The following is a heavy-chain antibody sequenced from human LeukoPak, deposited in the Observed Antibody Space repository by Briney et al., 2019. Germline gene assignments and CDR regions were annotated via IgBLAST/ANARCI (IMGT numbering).Heavy chain of an antibody. V-gene: IGHV4-61*01. Sequence: SETLSLTCIVSGDSIISDTYYWSWIRQPPGKGLERIGYIYYRVTSDYNPSLKSRVTMSVDMSTRQISLKLSSVTAADTAVYYCARAVGGDGSGSLWGPGTLVTVSS. CDR2: IYYRVTS. D-gene: IGHD3-10*01. J-gene: IGHJ4*02. CDR3: ARAVGGDGSGSL. CDR1: GDSIISDTYY.